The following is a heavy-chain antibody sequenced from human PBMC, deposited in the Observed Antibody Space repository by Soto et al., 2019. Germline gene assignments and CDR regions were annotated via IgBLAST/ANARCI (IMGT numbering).Heavy chain of an antibody. D-gene: IGHD1-1*01. J-gene: IGHJ6*02. CDR1: GGTFSDYT. CDR2: IIPIFDTA. V-gene: IGHV1-69*13. Sequence: ASVKVSCKASGGTFSDYTINWVRQAPGQRLEWMGGIIPIFDTANYAEKFQGRVTITADESTSTSFMEVSSLRSEDTAVYYCARNGTLTGYSYGMDVWGQGTMVTVSS. CDR3: ARNGTLTGYSYGMDV.